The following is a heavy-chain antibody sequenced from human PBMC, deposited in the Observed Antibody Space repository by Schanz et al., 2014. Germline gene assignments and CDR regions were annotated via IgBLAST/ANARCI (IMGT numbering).Heavy chain of an antibody. Sequence: EVQLVESGGGLVQPGGSLRLSCAASGFTFSSYSMNWVRQAPGKGLEWVSYISSSSSTIYYADSVKGRFTISRDNAKNFLYLQMNSLRPEDTAFYYCAKDSRGSSFDMDVWGQGITVTVSS. J-gene: IGHJ6*02. CDR2: ISSSSSTI. CDR1: GFTFSSYS. D-gene: IGHD1-26*01. CDR3: AKDSRGSSFDMDV. V-gene: IGHV3-48*01.